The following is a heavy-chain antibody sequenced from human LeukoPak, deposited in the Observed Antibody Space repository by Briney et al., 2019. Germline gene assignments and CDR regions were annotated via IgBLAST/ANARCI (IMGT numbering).Heavy chain of an antibody. V-gene: IGHV3-23*01. CDR2: ISGSGGKT. D-gene: IGHD3-9*01. J-gene: IGHJ4*02. CDR1: GLTFSSYG. Sequence: PGGSLRLSCAASGLTFSSYGMSWVRQAPGKGLDWVSAISGSGGKTYYADSVKGRFTISRDNAKNSLYLHMNSLRSEDTAVYYCARWGRTYNILTGYSYWGQGTLVTVSS. CDR3: ARWGRTYNILTGYSY.